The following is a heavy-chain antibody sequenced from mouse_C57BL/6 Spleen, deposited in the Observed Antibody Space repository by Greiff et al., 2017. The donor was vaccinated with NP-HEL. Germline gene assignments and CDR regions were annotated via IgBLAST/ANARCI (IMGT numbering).Heavy chain of an antibody. V-gene: IGHV1-82*01. D-gene: IGHD2-10*01. CDR3: ARGAYSYAMDY. Sequence: QVQLKQSGPELVKPGASVKISCKASGYAFSSSWMNWVKQRPGKGLEWIGRIYPGDGDTNYNGKFKGKATLTADKSSSTAYMQLSSLTSEDSAVYFCARGAYSYAMDYWGQGTSVTVSS. CDR1: GYAFSSSW. J-gene: IGHJ4*01. CDR2: IYPGDGDT.